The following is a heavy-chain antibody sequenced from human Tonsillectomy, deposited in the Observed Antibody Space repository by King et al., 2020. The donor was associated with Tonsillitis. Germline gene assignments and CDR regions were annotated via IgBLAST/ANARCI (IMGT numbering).Heavy chain of an antibody. V-gene: IGHV1-69*01. Sequence: VQLVESGAEVKKPGSSVKVSCKASGGTFSSYDISWVRQAPGQGLEWMGGIIPIFGTANYAQKFQGRVTITADESTSTAYMELSSLRSEDTAVYYCARASISPPSRGLMVNYNWFDPWGQGTLVTVSS. CDR1: GGTFSSYD. D-gene: IGHD2-8*01. CDR2: IIPIFGTA. J-gene: IGHJ5*02. CDR3: ARASISPPSRGLMVNYNWFDP.